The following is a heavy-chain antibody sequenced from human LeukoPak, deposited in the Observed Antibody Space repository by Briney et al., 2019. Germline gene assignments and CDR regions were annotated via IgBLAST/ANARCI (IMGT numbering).Heavy chain of an antibody. CDR1: GFTVSSNY. J-gene: IGHJ3*02. CDR3: ARDQADLRAFDI. D-gene: IGHD6-13*01. V-gene: IGHV3-53*01. Sequence: PGGSLRLSCAASGFTVSSNYMSWVRQAPGKGLEWVSVIYSGGSTYYADSVKGRFTISRDNSKYTLYLQMNGLRAEDTAVYYCARDQADLRAFDIWGQGTMVTVSS. CDR2: IYSGGST.